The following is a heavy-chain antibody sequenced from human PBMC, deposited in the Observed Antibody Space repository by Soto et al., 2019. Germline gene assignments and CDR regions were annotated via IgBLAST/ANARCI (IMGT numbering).Heavy chain of an antibody. CDR1: GGSFSGYY. V-gene: IGHV4-34*01. D-gene: IGHD5-18*01. J-gene: IGHJ6*02. CDR3: ARRRNSYYYYYYGMDV. Sequence: LSLTCAVYGGSFSGYYWSWIRQPPGKGLEWIGEINHSGSTNYNPSLKSRVTISVDTSKNQSSLKLSSVTAADTAVYYCARRRNSYYYYYYGMDVWGQGTTVTV. CDR2: INHSGST.